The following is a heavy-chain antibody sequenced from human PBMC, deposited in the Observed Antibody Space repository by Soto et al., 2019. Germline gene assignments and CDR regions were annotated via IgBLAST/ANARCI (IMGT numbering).Heavy chain of an antibody. CDR2: FDPEDGET. J-gene: IGHJ3*02. CDR3: ATPFYSSGWDAFDI. Sequence: ASVKVSCKVSGYTLTELSMHWVRQAPGKGLEWMGGFDPEDGETIYAQKFQGRVTMTEDTSTDTAYMELSSLRSEDTAVYYCATPFYSSGWDAFDIWGQGTMVTVS. D-gene: IGHD6-19*01. V-gene: IGHV1-24*01. CDR1: GYTLTELS.